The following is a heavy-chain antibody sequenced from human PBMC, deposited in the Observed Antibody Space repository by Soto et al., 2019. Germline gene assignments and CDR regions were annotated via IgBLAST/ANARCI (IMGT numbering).Heavy chain of an antibody. CDR3: TTPPYTS. Sequence: GGSLRLSCVGSGFIFSNAWLNWVRQAPGKGPEWVGRIKSKTDGGTTDYTVPVKGRFTISRDDSKSTLYLQMSSLRTEDTAVYYCTTPPYTSWGQGTLVTVSS. CDR2: IKSKTDGGTT. D-gene: IGHD2-2*02. CDR1: GFIFSNAW. J-gene: IGHJ4*02. V-gene: IGHV3-15*07.